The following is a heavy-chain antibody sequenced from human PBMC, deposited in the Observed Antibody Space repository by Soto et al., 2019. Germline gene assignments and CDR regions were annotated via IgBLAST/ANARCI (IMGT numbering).Heavy chain of an antibody. CDR2: IGSASATK. V-gene: IGHV3-48*03. J-gene: IGHJ4*02. CDR3: AREGYAYYFDL. Sequence: HPGGSLRLSCAASGFSFNTYDMNWIRQAPGKGLEWVSFIGSASATKYYSDSVEGRFTVSRDNAKNTLYLQLSSLRPEDTAIYYCAREGYAYYFDLWGQGTQVTVSS. D-gene: IGHD5-12*01. CDR1: GFSFNTYD.